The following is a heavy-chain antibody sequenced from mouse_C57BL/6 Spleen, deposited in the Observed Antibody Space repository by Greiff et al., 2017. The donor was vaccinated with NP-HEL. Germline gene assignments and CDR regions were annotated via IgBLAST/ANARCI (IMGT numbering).Heavy chain of an antibody. CDR1: GYTFTSYW. CDR2: IYPGSGST. V-gene: IGHV1-55*01. J-gene: IGHJ3*01. CDR3: ARPDYGSSPWFAY. Sequence: QVQLQQPGAELVKPGASVKMSCKASGYTFTSYWITWVKQRPGQGLEWIGDIYPGSGSTNYNEKFKSKATLTVDTSSSTAYMQLSSLTSEYSAVYYCARPDYGSSPWFAYWGQGTLVTVSA. D-gene: IGHD1-1*01.